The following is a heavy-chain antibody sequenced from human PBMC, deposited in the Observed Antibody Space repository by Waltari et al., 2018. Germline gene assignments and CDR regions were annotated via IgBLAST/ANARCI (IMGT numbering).Heavy chain of an antibody. J-gene: IGHJ4*02. D-gene: IGHD3-3*01. CDR3: AKGGTPPEGRFLEWLFFFDY. Sequence: EVQLLESGGGLVQPGGSLRLSCAASGFTFSSYAMSWVRQAPGKGLEWVSAISGGGGSTAYAYSVNGRFTISRDNSKNTLYLQMNSLRAEDTAVYYCAKGGTPPEGRFLEWLFFFDYWGQGTLVTVSS. CDR2: ISGGGGST. V-gene: IGHV3-23*01. CDR1: GFTFSSYA.